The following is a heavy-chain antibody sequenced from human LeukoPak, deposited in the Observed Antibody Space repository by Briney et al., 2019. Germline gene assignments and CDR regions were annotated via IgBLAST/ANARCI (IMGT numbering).Heavy chain of an antibody. CDR1: GGSINSYW. Sequence: PSETLSHTCSVSGGSINSYWWSWIRQPAGKGLEFIGRIYTTGMTNYNPSLKSRVSMSVDTSKNQFSLELRSVTAADTAVYFCARAGYTISSYRFDYWGQGALVTVSS. J-gene: IGHJ4*02. D-gene: IGHD3-16*02. CDR3: ARAGYTISSYRFDY. CDR2: IYTTGMT. V-gene: IGHV4-4*07.